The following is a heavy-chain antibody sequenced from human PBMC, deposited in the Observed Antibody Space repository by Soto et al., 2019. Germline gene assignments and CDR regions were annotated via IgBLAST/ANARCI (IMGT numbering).Heavy chain of an antibody. CDR2: ISYDGSNK. CDR3: AKDWARQMGATLYFDY. J-gene: IGHJ4*02. V-gene: IGHV3-30*18. CDR1: GFTFSIYG. D-gene: IGHD1-26*01. Sequence: GGSLRLSCAASGFTFSIYGMHWVGQAPGKGLEWVAVISYDGSNKYYADSVKGRFTISRDNSKNTLYLQMNSLRAEDTAVYYCAKDWARQMGATLYFDYWGQGTLVTVSS.